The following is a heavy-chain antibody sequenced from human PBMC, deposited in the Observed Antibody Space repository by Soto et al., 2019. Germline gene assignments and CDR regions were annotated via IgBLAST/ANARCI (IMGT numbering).Heavy chain of an antibody. V-gene: IGHV3-33*01. Sequence: QVQLVESGGGVVQPGRSLRLSCAASGFTFSSYGMHWVRQAPGKGLEWVAVIWYDGSNKYYADSVKGRFTISSDNSKNTLYLQMNSMRAEDTAVYYCARDSYGDYGYYMDVWGKGTTVTVSS. D-gene: IGHD4-17*01. CDR3: ARDSYGDYGYYMDV. CDR2: IWYDGSNK. CDR1: GFTFSSYG. J-gene: IGHJ6*03.